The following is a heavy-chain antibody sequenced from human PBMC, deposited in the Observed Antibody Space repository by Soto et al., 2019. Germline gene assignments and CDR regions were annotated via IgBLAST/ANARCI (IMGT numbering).Heavy chain of an antibody. V-gene: IGHV4-39*01. CDR2: IYYSGST. CDR1: GGSITGSSYY. J-gene: IGHJ4*02. Sequence: ETLSLTCTVSGGSITGSSYYWGWIRQPPGKGLEWIGSIYYSGSTYYNPSLKSRVTISVDTSKNQFSLKLSSVTAADTAVYYCMLGSGWKDFDYWGQGTLVTVSS. D-gene: IGHD3-22*01. CDR3: MLGSGWKDFDY.